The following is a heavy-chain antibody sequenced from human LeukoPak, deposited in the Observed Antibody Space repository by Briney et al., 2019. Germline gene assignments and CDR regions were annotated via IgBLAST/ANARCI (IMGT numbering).Heavy chain of an antibody. D-gene: IGHD2-15*01. Sequence: SEALSLTCTVSGGSISSYYWSWIRQPPGKGLEWIGHIYYSGSTNYNPSLKSRVTISVDTSKNQFSLKLSSVTAADTAVYYCASSVLGYCSGGSCYPSYWGQGTLVTVSS. CDR3: ASSVLGYCSGGSCYPSY. CDR2: IYYSGST. V-gene: IGHV4-59*12. CDR1: GGSISSYY. J-gene: IGHJ4*02.